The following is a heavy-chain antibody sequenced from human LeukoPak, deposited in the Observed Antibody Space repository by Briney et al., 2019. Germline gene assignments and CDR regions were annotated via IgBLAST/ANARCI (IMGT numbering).Heavy chain of an antibody. Sequence: GGSLRLSCAGSGFTFNSYWMTWVRQAPGKGLEWVANMKQDGNEKNYVDSVKGRFTISRDNTKNSLYLQMNSLRVEDTAVYYCARVYPYYYDTRGYPNYFDYWGQGTLVSVSS. V-gene: IGHV3-7*01. CDR3: ARVYPYYYDTRGYPNYFDY. J-gene: IGHJ4*02. CDR2: MKQDGNEK. D-gene: IGHD3-22*01. CDR1: GFTFNSYW.